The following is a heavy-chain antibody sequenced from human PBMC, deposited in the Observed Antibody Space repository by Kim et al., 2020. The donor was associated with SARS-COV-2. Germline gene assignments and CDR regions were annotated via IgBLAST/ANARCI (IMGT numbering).Heavy chain of an antibody. CDR1: GGSFSGYY. CDR3: ARGERYFDWLSGRSAGMDV. J-gene: IGHJ6*02. Sequence: SETLSLTCAVYGGSFSGYYWSWIRQPPGKGLEWIGEINHSGSTNYNPSLKSRVTISVDTSKNQFSLKLSSVTAADTAVYYCARGERYFDWLSGRSAGMDVWGQGTTVTVSS. D-gene: IGHD3-9*01. V-gene: IGHV4-34*01. CDR2: INHSGST.